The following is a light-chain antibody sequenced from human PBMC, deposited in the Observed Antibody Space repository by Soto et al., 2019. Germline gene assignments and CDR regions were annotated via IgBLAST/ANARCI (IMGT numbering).Light chain of an antibody. CDR2: EVS. CDR3: SSYTSSSTYV. J-gene: IGLJ1*01. CDR1: SSDVGSYNR. V-gene: IGLV2-18*02. Sequence: QSVLTQPPSVSGSPGRSVTISCTGTSSDVGSYNRVSWYQQPPGTAPKLMIYEVSNRPSGVPDRFSGSKSGNTASLTISGLQAEDEADYYCSSYTSSSTYVFGTGTKVTV.